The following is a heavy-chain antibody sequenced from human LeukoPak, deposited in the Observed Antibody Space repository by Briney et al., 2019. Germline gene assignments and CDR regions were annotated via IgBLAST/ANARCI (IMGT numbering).Heavy chain of an antibody. CDR1: GFTFSSYA. CDR2: INSDGSST. D-gene: IGHD3-3*01. Sequence: PGGSLRLSCAASGFTFSSYAMSWVRQAPGKGLVWVSRINSDGSSTSYADSVKGRFTISRDNAKNTLYLQMNSLRAGDTAVYYCARDLGRSYDFWSGYFYPPPYGMDVWGQGTTVTVSS. V-gene: IGHV3-74*01. CDR3: ARDLGRSYDFWSGYFYPPPYGMDV. J-gene: IGHJ6*02.